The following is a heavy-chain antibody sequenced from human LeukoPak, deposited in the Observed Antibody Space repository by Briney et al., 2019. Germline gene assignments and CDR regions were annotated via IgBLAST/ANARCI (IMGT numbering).Heavy chain of an antibody. Sequence: PSETLSLTCTVSGGSISSYYWSWIRQPPGKGLEWIGYIYYSGSTNYNPSLKSRVTISVDTSKNQFSLKLSSVTAADTAVYYCARRLGFGEFTFDYWGQGTLVTVSS. V-gene: IGHV4-59*08. CDR1: GGSISSYY. CDR2: IYYSGST. J-gene: IGHJ4*02. D-gene: IGHD3-10*01. CDR3: ARRLGFGEFTFDY.